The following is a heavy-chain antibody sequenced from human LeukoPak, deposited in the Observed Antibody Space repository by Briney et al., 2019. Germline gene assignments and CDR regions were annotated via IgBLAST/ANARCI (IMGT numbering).Heavy chain of an antibody. V-gene: IGHV3-23*01. CDR1: GFTFSSYA. D-gene: IGHD6-6*01. Sequence: PGGSLRLSCAASGFTFSSYAMSLVRQAPGKGLEGVSVISGSGAGSYYADSVKGRVTVSRDNSKNTVFLQMNRLRPEDTAVYYCAKHPGFSSSSQYFDFWGQGTLVTVSS. CDR2: ISGSGAGS. J-gene: IGHJ4*02. CDR3: AKHPGFSSSSQYFDF.